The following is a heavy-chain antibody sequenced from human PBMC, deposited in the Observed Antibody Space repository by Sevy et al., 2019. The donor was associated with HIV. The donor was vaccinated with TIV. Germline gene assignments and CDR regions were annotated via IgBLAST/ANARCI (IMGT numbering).Heavy chain of an antibody. CDR1: GGSISSYY. CDR3: ARGATVTTIFDY. V-gene: IGHV4-4*07. Sequence: SETLSLTCTVSGGSISSYYWSWIRQPAGKGLEWIGRIYTSGSTNYNPSPKKRVTMSVDKSKNQFSLKLSSVTAADTAVYYCARGATVTTIFDYWGQGTLVTVSS. D-gene: IGHD4-17*01. J-gene: IGHJ4*02. CDR2: IYTSGST.